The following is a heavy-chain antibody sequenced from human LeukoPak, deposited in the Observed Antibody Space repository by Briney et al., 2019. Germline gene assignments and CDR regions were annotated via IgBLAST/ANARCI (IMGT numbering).Heavy chain of an antibody. CDR2: INPNSGGT. Sequence: ASVKVSCKASGYTFTCYYMHWVRQAPGQGLEWMGWINPNSGGTNYAQKFQGRVTMTRDTSISTAYMELSRLRSDDTAVYYCARDKSAVADPFDYWGQGTLVTVSS. CDR1: GYTFTCYY. D-gene: IGHD6-19*01. J-gene: IGHJ4*02. CDR3: ARDKSAVADPFDY. V-gene: IGHV1-2*02.